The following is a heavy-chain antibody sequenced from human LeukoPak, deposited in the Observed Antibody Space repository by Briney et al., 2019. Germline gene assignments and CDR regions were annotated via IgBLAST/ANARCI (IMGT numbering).Heavy chain of an antibody. CDR3: AIRYYYGSGG. J-gene: IGHJ4*02. CDR1: GFTFSSYG. V-gene: IGHV3-30*02. CDR2: IRYDGSNK. D-gene: IGHD3-10*01. Sequence: GVSLRLSCAASGFTFSSYGMHWVRQAPGKGLEWVAFIRYDGSNKYYADSVKGRFTISRDNSKNTLYLQMNSLRAEDTAVYYCAIRYYYGSGGWGQGTLVTVSS.